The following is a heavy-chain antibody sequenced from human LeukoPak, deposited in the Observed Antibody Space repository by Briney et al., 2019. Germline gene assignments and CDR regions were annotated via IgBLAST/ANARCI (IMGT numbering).Heavy chain of an antibody. CDR3: AKDLSPVYYYYGMDV. CDR2: INTDGTHT. Sequence: GGSLRLSCAASGFTFNNYWMHWVRQAPGRGLVWVSHINTDGTHTIYADSVKGRFTISRDNAKNTMYLQVNSLKVEDTAVYYCAKDLSPVYYYYGMDVWGQGTTVTVSS. J-gene: IGHJ6*02. CDR1: GFTFNNYW. V-gene: IGHV3-74*01.